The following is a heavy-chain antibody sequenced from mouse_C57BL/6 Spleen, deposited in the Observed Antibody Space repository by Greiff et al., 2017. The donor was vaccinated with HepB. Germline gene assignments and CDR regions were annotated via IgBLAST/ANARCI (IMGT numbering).Heavy chain of an antibody. CDR3: ARYDYDLVFAY. CDR1: GFTFTDYY. J-gene: IGHJ3*01. Sequence: EVQLQESGGGLVQPGGSLSLSCAASGFTFTDYYMSWVRQPPGKALEWLGFIRNKANGYTTEYSASVKGRFTISRDNSQSILYLQMNALRAEDSATYYCARYDYDLVFAYWGQGTLVTVSA. V-gene: IGHV7-3*01. D-gene: IGHD2-4*01. CDR2: IRNKANGYTT.